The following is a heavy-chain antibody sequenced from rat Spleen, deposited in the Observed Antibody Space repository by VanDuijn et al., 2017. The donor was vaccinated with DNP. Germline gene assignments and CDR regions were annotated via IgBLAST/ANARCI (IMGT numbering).Heavy chain of an antibody. CDR1: GFTFSNYD. J-gene: IGHJ4*01. Sequence: EVQLVESGGGLVQPGRSLKLSCAASGFTFSNYDMAWVRQAPTKGLEWVASISTSGGSTYYRDSVKGRFTVSRDNAKSTLYLQMDSLRSEDTATYYCARHGTTVVDYYAMDAWGQGTSVTVSS. V-gene: IGHV5-25*01. CDR3: ARHGTTVVDYYAMDA. D-gene: IGHD1-1*01. CDR2: ISTSGGST.